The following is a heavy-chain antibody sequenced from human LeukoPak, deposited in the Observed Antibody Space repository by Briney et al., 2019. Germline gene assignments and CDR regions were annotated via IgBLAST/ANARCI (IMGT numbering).Heavy chain of an antibody. CDR3: ARDQGLTGYFDY. Sequence: ASVNVSCKTSGYSFTNYYMHWVRQAPGQGLEWMGIINPSGGSTNYAQKFQGRVTMTRDTSTSIVYMELSSLRSEDTAVYYCARDQGLTGYFDYWGQGTLVTVSS. D-gene: IGHD3-9*01. J-gene: IGHJ4*02. V-gene: IGHV1-46*01. CDR2: INPSGGST. CDR1: GYSFTNYY.